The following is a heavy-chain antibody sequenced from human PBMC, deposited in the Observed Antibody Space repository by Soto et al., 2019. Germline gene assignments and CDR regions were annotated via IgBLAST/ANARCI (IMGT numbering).Heavy chain of an antibody. CDR2: IYYSGST. D-gene: IGHD3-22*01. Sequence: SETLSLSCTVSGGSISSYYWSWIRQPPGKGLEWIGYIYYSGSTTYNPSLRSRVTISVDTSKNQFSLKLSSVTAADTAVYYCARLGHVYYYDSSGYREYFQHWGQGTLVTVS. CDR1: GGSISSYY. V-gene: IGHV4-59*01. CDR3: ARLGHVYYYDSSGYREYFQH. J-gene: IGHJ1*01.